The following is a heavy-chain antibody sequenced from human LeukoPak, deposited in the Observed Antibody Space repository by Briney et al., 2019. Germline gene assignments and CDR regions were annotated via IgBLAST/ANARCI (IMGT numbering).Heavy chain of an antibody. CDR3: ARVTSFYYGTSGPADYFDY. CDR1: GGSLSSYY. Sequence: PSETLSLTCTVSGGSLSSYYWSWIRQPPGKGLEWIGYIYYSGSTNYNPSLKSRVTISVDTSKNQFSLKLSSVTAADTAVYYCARVTSFYYGTSGPADYFDYWGQGTLVTVSS. D-gene: IGHD3-22*01. J-gene: IGHJ4*02. V-gene: IGHV4-59*01. CDR2: IYYSGST.